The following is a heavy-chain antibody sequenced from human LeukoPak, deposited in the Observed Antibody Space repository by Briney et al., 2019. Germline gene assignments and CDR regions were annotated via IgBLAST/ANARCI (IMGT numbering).Heavy chain of an antibody. J-gene: IGHJ4*02. D-gene: IGHD4-17*01. CDR2: IRSKANSYAT. CDR3: TLYGDYEAY. V-gene: IGHV3-73*01. Sequence: GGSLRLSCAASGFTFSGSAMHWVRQASGKGLEWVGRIRSKANSYATAYAASVKGRFTISRDDSKNTAYPQMNSLKTEDTAVYYCTLYGDYEAYWGQGTLATVSS. CDR1: GFTFSGSA.